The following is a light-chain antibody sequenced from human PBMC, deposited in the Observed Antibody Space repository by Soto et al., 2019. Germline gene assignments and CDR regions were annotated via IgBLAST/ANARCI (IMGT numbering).Light chain of an antibody. CDR2: DVD. CDR3: GSYTNSNTLV. CDR1: SSDVGGYNY. Sequence: QSALTQPASVSGSPGQSITISCTGTSSDVGGYNYVSWYQQYPGKAPKLMIYDVDTRPSGVSNRFSGSKSGNTASLTISGLQADDEADYYCGSYTNSNTLVFGSGTKLTVL. V-gene: IGLV2-14*01. J-gene: IGLJ1*01.